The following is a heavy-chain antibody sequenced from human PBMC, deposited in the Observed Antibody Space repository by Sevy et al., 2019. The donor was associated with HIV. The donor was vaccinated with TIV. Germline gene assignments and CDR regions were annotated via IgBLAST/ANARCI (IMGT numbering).Heavy chain of an antibody. CDR2: IKQDESEK. Sequence: GGSLRLSCAASGFTFSTYWMHWVRQAPGKGLEWVANIKQDESEKYYVASVKGQFTISRDNAKNSLYLQMNSLRPGDTAVYYCARGNSGSFDYWGQGTLVTVSS. CDR1: GFTFSTYW. CDR3: ARGNSGSFDY. D-gene: IGHD3-22*01. V-gene: IGHV3-7*04. J-gene: IGHJ4*02.